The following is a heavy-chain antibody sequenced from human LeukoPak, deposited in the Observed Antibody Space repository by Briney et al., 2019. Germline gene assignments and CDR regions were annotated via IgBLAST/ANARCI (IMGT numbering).Heavy chain of an antibody. Sequence: ASVKVSCKASGYTFTSYGISWVRQAPGQGLEWMGWISAYNGNTNYAQKLQGRVTITRNTSISTAYMELSSLRSEDTAVYYCAVAAANTRLGDALDIWGQGTMVTVSS. CDR2: ISAYNGNT. CDR1: GYTFTSYG. CDR3: AVAAANTRLGDALDI. V-gene: IGHV1-18*01. J-gene: IGHJ3*02. D-gene: IGHD6-13*01.